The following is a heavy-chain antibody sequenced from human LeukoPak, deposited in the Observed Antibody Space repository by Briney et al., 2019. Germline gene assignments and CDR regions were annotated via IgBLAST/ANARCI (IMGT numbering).Heavy chain of an antibody. D-gene: IGHD2-15*01. Sequence: PGGSLRLSCAASGFTFSGYWMHWVRQAPGKGLVWVSRINTDGSSTSYADSVKGRFTISRDNAKNTLYLQMNSLRAEDTAVYYCARDRGYCSGGSCYVPGYFDYWGQGTLVTVSS. CDR2: INTDGSST. CDR1: GFTFSGYW. V-gene: IGHV3-74*01. CDR3: ARDRGYCSGGSCYVPGYFDY. J-gene: IGHJ4*02.